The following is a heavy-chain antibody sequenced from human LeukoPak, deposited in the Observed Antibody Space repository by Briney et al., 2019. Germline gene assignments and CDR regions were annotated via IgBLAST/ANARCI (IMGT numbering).Heavy chain of an antibody. CDR1: GGSFSGYY. CDR2: INHSGST. CDR3: AREIAAAGDY. V-gene: IGHV4-34*01. J-gene: IGHJ4*02. Sequence: SETLSLTCAVYGGSFSGYYWSWIRQPPGKGLEWVGEINHSGSTNYNPSLKSRVTISVDTSKNQFSLKLSSVTAADTAVHYCAREIAAAGDYWGQGTLVTVSS. D-gene: IGHD6-13*01.